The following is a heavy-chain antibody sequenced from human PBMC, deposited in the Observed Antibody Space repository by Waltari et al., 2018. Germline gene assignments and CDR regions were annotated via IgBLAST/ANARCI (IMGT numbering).Heavy chain of an antibody. CDR2: VYSSGTT. D-gene: IGHD3-3*01. CDR1: GGPISRYY. V-gene: IGHV4-4*07. CDR3: ARGRFLFRWYSFDP. Sequence: QVQLQESGPGLVKPSETLSLTCTVSGGPISRYYGSWIRRPAGKGLEWIGRVYSSGTTNYNPSLKSRVTMSLDTSKNQFSLNLSSVTAADTAVYYCARGRFLFRWYSFDPWGQGIPVTVSS. J-gene: IGHJ5*02.